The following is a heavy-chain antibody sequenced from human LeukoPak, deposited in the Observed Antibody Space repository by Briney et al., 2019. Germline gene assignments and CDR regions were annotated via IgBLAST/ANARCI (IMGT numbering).Heavy chain of an antibody. Sequence: PGGSLRLSCAASVFTFSSYAMSWVRQAPGKGLEWVSAISGSGGSTHYADSVKGRFTISRDNSKNTLYLQMNSLRAEDTAVYYCAKDLTYDGAWFDPWGQGTLVTVSS. CDR2: ISGSGGST. CDR1: VFTFSSYA. V-gene: IGHV3-23*01. CDR3: AKDLTYDGAWFDP. J-gene: IGHJ5*02. D-gene: IGHD3-22*01.